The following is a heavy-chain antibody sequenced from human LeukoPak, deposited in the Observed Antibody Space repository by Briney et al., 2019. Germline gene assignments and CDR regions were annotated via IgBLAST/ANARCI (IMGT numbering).Heavy chain of an antibody. Sequence: SETLSLTCTVSGGSISSYYWSWIRQPPGKGLEWIGTISYSGDTDYNPSLRSRVTISVDTSNNQFSLRLGSVTAADTAVYHCARHCCSGPAKRVFDIWGQGTMVTVSS. CDR2: ISYSGDT. D-gene: IGHD2-15*01. CDR1: GGSISSYY. V-gene: IGHV4-59*08. J-gene: IGHJ3*02. CDR3: ARHCCSGPAKRVFDI.